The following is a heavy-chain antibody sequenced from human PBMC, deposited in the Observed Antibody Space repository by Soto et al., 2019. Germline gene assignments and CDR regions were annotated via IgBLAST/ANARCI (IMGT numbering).Heavy chain of an antibody. V-gene: IGHV6-1*01. D-gene: IGHD3-10*01. CDR2: TYYRSKWYN. Sequence: SQTLSLTCAISGDSVSSNSAAWNWIRQSPSRGLEWLGRTYYRSKWYNDYAVSVKSRITINPDTSKNQFSRQLNSVTPEDTGVEYWARRPGGGYYGMDVWGQGTTVTVSS. CDR3: ARRPGGGYYGMDV. CDR1: GDSVSSNSAA. J-gene: IGHJ6*02.